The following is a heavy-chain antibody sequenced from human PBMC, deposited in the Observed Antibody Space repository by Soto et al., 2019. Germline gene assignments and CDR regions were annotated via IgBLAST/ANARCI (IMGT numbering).Heavy chain of an antibody. CDR2: ISNDERNI. CDR3: ASLSAPDDF. J-gene: IGHJ4*02. D-gene: IGHD6-25*01. V-gene: IGHV3-74*01. Sequence: EVLLVESGGGLVQPGGSMRLACAASGLTLSHYWMHWVRQVPGKGLVWVAEISNDERNIRTSYAVSVKGRFTVSRDDAKKTLYLQMNSLRGDDTAVYYCASLSAPDDFWGQGAQVTVSS. CDR1: GLTLSHYW.